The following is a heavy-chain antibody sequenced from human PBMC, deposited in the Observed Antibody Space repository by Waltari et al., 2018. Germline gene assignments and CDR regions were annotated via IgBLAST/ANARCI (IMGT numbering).Heavy chain of an antibody. Sequence: EVQLVQSGAEVKKPGESLKISCKGYGYSFTNYWIAWVRQMPGKGLEWMGIVYPGDSDTKYSPSFQGQVTISADKSISTAYLHWISLKASDTAMYYCARLNPGRVGYRGALDYWGQGTLVTVSS. CDR2: VYPGDSDT. CDR1: GYSFTNYW. CDR3: ARLNPGRVGYRGALDY. V-gene: IGHV5-51*01. D-gene: IGHD5-12*01. J-gene: IGHJ4*02.